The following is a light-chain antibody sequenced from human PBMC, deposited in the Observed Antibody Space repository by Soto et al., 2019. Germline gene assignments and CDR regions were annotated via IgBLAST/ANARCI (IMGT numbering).Light chain of an antibody. CDR1: SSDVGRYNY. V-gene: IGLV2-14*01. CDR3: CSYTITSSRV. Sequence: QSALTQPASVSGSPGQSITISCTGTSSDVGRYNYVSWYQQHPGNAPKLMIYDVSLRPSGVSDRFSGSKSGNTASLTISGLQAEDEADYYCCSYTITSSRVFGTGTKLTVL. CDR2: DVS. J-gene: IGLJ1*01.